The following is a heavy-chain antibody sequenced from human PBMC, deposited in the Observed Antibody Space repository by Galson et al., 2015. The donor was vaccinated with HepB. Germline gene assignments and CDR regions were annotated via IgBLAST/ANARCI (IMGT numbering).Heavy chain of an antibody. V-gene: IGHV1-69*04. CDR3: ARDWHTVVVTATHNWFDP. D-gene: IGHD2-21*02. Sequence: SVKVSCKASGGPFSSYTISWVRQAPGQGLEWMGRIIPSLDMANYAQKFQGRVTITADKVTNTAYMELSSLRSEDTALYYCARDWHTVVVTATHNWFDPWGQGTLVTVSS. CDR1: GGPFSSYT. J-gene: IGHJ5*02. CDR2: IIPSLDMA.